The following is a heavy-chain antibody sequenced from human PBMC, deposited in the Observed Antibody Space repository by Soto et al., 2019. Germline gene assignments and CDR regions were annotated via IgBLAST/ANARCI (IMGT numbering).Heavy chain of an antibody. CDR3: ARDVSYDGSGWANWFDP. V-gene: IGHV4-31*03. Sequence: SETLSLTCTVSGGSISSGDYYWSWIRQNPGKGLEWIGYIHYSGNTYYNTSLKSRVTISRDTSKNQYSLKMSSVTAADTALYYCARDVSYDGSGWANWFDPWGQGTLVTV. CDR2: IHYSGNT. CDR1: GGSISSGDYY. J-gene: IGHJ5*02. D-gene: IGHD3-22*01.